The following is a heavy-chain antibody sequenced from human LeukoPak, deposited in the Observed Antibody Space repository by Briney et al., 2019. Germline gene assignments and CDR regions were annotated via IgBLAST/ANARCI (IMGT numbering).Heavy chain of an antibody. D-gene: IGHD6-6*01. CDR1: GFIFNTYG. Sequence: GGSLRLSCAASGFIFNTYGMHWVRQAPGKGLEWVAFIRYDGSDRYYADSVKGRVTVSRDNSKNTLYLQMNSLRAGDTAVYYCAKDRRPNIASRTFDYWGQGTLVTVSS. CDR2: IRYDGSDR. CDR3: AKDRRPNIASRTFDY. J-gene: IGHJ4*02. V-gene: IGHV3-30*02.